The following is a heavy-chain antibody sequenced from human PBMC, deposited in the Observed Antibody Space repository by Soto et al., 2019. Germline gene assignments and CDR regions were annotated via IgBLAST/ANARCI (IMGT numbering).Heavy chain of an antibody. J-gene: IGHJ4*02. D-gene: IGHD6-13*01. CDR2: ISGSGGST. CDR1: GFTFSSYA. Sequence: GGSLRLSCAASGFTFSSYAMSWVRQAPGKGLEWVSAISGSGGSTYYADSVKGRFTISRDNSKNTLYLQMNSLRAEYMAVYYCAKDFQLGSSGSYFDYWGQGTLVTVSS. CDR3: AKDFQLGSSGSYFDY. V-gene: IGHV3-23*01.